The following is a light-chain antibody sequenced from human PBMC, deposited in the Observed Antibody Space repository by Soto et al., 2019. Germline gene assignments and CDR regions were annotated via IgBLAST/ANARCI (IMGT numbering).Light chain of an antibody. Sequence: EIVLTQSPGTLSLSPGARATLSCRARQSVSSSYLVWHQQKPGQAPRLLIYAASRRATGIPDRFSGSGSGTDFTLTISRLEPEDFAVYYCQQFGASLTWTFGQGTKVDIK. CDR1: QSVSSSY. CDR3: QQFGASLTWT. V-gene: IGKV3-20*01. CDR2: AAS. J-gene: IGKJ1*01.